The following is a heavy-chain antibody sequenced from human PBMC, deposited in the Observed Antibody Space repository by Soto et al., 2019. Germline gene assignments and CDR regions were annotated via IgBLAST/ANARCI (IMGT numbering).Heavy chain of an antibody. CDR2: ISSSSVYI. J-gene: IGHJ4*02. CDR1: GFNFLTYS. D-gene: IGHD3-22*01. Sequence: EVQLVESGGGPVRPGGTLKLSCAASGFNFLTYSLSWVRQAPGTGLEWVASISSSSVYIDYADSVKGRFTISRDNANNSLYLQMNSLRAEDTATYYCVRDGLDYYDTERLYFDQWRQGTLVTVSS. V-gene: IGHV3-21*03. CDR3: VRDGLDYYDTERLYFDQ.